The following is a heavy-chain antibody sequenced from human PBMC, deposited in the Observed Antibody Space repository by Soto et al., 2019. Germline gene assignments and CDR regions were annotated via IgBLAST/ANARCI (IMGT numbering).Heavy chain of an antibody. D-gene: IGHD4-17*01. CDR1: GGSVSSGSYY. CDR2: IYYSGST. CDR3: ARDPYGYGDYVPWWFDP. Sequence: QVQLQESGPGLVKPSETLSLTCAVSGGSVSSGSYYWSWIRQPPGKGLEWIGYIYYSGSTNYNPSLKRRVTISVDTSKNQFSLKLSAVTAADTAVYYCARDPYGYGDYVPWWFDPWGQGTLVTVSS. V-gene: IGHV4-61*01. J-gene: IGHJ5*02.